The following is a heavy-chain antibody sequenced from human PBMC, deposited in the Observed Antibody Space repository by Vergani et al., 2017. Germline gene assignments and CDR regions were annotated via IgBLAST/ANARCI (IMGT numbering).Heavy chain of an antibody. J-gene: IGHJ2*01. V-gene: IGHV1-69*06. CDR3: ARGERARVRSSWYFDL. Sequence: QVQLVQSGTEVKKPGASVKVSCKASGYTFTNYGINWVRQAPGQGLEWMGWIIPIFGTANYAQKFQGRVTITADKSTSTAYMELSSLRSEDTAVYYCARGERARVRSSWYFDLWGRGTLVTVSS. D-gene: IGHD1-1*01. CDR2: IIPIFGTA. CDR1: GYTFTNYG.